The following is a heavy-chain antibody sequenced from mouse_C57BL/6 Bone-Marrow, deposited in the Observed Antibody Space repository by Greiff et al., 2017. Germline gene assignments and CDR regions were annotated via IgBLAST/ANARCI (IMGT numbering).Heavy chain of an antibody. Sequence: QVQLQQPGAELVKPGASVKMSCKASGYTFTSYWITWVKQRPGQGLEWIGDIYPGGGSTNYNEQFKSKATLTVETSSSTAYMPLSSLTSEDSAVDYCARSGRNYAMDYWGQGTSVTVSS. CDR2: IYPGGGST. V-gene: IGHV1-55*01. J-gene: IGHJ4*01. D-gene: IGHD1-1*01. CDR3: ARSGRNYAMDY. CDR1: GYTFTSYW.